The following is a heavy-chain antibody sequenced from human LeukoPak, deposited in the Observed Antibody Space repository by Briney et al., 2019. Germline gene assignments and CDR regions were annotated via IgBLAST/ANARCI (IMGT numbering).Heavy chain of an antibody. CDR2: IKQDGSDK. D-gene: IGHD3-9*01. CDR3: ARAPDILTGYYDYYYYMDV. CDR1: GFTFSSYW. Sequence: GGSLRLSCAASGFTFSSYWMSWVRQAPGKGLEWVANIKQDGSDKYYVDSVKGRFTISRDNAKNSLYLQMNSLRAEDTALYYCARAPDILTGYYDYYYYMDVWGKGTTVTVSS. J-gene: IGHJ6*03. V-gene: IGHV3-7*03.